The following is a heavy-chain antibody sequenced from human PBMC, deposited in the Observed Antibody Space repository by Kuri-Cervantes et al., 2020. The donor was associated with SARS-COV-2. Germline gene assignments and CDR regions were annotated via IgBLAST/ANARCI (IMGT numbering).Heavy chain of an antibody. J-gene: IGHJ6*02. D-gene: IGHD3-22*01. CDR3: ARVPLGAYYDSSGYYSDYYYYGMDV. CDR2: IKQDGSEK. CDR1: GFTFSNAW. Sequence: GESLKISCAASGFTFSNAWMSWVRQAPGKGLEWVANIKQDGSEKYYVDSVKGRFTISRDNAKNSLYLQMNSLRAEDTAVYYCARVPLGAYYDSSGYYSDYYYYGMDVWGQGTTVTVSS. V-gene: IGHV3-7*05.